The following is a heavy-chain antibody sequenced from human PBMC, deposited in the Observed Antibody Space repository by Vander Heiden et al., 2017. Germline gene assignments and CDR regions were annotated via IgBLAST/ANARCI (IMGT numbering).Heavy chain of an antibody. J-gene: IGHJ4*02. CDR1: GGTFSSYA. CDR3: ARVVITSYYFDY. Sequence: QVPPALSGAEVKKPGSWLNVSCKAYGGTFSSYAISWVRQAPGQGLEWMGGIIPIFGTANYAQKFQGRVTITADESTSTAYMELSSRRSEDTAVYYCARVVITSYYFDYWGQGTLVTVSS. D-gene: IGHD3-22*01. V-gene: IGHV1-69*01. CDR2: IIPIFGTA.